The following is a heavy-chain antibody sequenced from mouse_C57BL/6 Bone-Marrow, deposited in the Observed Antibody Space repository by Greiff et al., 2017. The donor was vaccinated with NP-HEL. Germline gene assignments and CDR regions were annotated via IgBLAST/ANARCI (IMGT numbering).Heavy chain of an antibody. D-gene: IGHD3-2*02. J-gene: IGHJ4*01. CDR2: IWSDGST. V-gene: IGHV2-6-1*01. CDR3: ARQHSSGYVYAMDY. Sequence: VQLQQSGPGLVAPSQSLSITCTVSGFSLTSYGVHWVRQPPGKGLEWLVVIWSDGSTTYNPALKSRLSISKDNSKSQVFLKMNSLQTDDTAMYYCARQHSSGYVYAMDYWGQGTSVTVSS. CDR1: GFSLTSYG.